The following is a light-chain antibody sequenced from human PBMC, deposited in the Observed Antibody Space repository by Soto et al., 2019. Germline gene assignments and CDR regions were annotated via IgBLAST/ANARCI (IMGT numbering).Light chain of an antibody. Sequence: EIVLTQSPGILSLSPGERATLSCRASQSVSANYLAWYQQKPGQAPRLLIYGASSRATGIPDRFSGSGSGTDFTLTISRLEPEDFGVYYCQQYSSSPYTFGQGTRLDIK. CDR3: QQYSSSPYT. CDR2: GAS. J-gene: IGKJ2*01. CDR1: QSVSANY. V-gene: IGKV3-20*01.